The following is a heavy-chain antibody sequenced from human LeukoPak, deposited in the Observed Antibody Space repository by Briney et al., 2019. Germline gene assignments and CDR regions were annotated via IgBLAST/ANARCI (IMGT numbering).Heavy chain of an antibody. Sequence: SETLSLTCTVSGGSISSSSYYWGWIRQPPGKGLEWIGSIYYSGSTYYNPSLKSRVTISVDTSKNQFSLKLSSVTAADTAVYYCARDHGGVVVITDYYYMDVWGKGTTVTVSS. J-gene: IGHJ6*03. D-gene: IGHD3-22*01. CDR1: GGSISSSSYY. V-gene: IGHV4-39*07. CDR3: ARDHGGVVVITDYYYMDV. CDR2: IYYSGST.